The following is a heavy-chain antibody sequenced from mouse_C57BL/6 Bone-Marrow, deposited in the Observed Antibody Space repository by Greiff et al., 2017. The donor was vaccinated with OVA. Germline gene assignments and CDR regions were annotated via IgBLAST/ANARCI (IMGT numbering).Heavy chain of an antibody. J-gene: IGHJ3*01. Sequence: QVQLKQPGAELVKPGASVKVSCKASGYTFTSYWMHWVKQRPGQGLEWIGGIHPSDSDTNYNQKFKGKATLTVDKSSSTAYMQLGSLTSEDSAVYYCAIGRLPIAYWGQGTLVTVSA. V-gene: IGHV1-74*01. CDR2: IHPSDSDT. CDR1: GYTFTSYW. D-gene: IGHD1-1*01. CDR3: AIGRLPIAY.